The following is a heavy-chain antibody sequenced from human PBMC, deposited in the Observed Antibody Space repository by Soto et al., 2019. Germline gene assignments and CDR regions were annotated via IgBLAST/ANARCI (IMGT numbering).Heavy chain of an antibody. J-gene: IGHJ5*02. CDR1: GGSISSYD. CDR3: ARPLGSGRAWFDP. V-gene: IGHV4-59*04. D-gene: IGHD3-10*01. Sequence: PSETLSLTCTVSGGSISSYDWSWIRQPPGKGLEWIGNVYYIGNTYYNPSLKSRLTISVDTSKNQFYLRLSSVTAADTAIYYCARPLGSGRAWFDPWGQGTLVTVSS. CDR2: VYYIGNT.